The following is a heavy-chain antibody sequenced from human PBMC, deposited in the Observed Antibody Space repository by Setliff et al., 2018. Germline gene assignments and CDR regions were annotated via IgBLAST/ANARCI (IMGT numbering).Heavy chain of an antibody. J-gene: IGHJ3*02. Sequence: GASVKVSCKASGYTFTTYDIIWVRQATGQGLEWMGWMNPNSGKAAYAQKFQGRVNMTRNTSTSTAYMEVSSLRSEDTAVYFCARDRFYNSWSGTSITAPHDAFDIWGQGTMVTVSS. CDR3: ARDRFYNSWSGTSITAPHDAFDI. V-gene: IGHV1-8*02. D-gene: IGHD3-3*01. CDR1: GYTFTTYD. CDR2: MNPNSGKA.